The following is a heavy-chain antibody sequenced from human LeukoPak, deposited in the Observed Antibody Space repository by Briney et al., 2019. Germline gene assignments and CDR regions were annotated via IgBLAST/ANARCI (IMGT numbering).Heavy chain of an antibody. Sequence: PGGSLRLSCVASGFTFSSYAMSWVRQAPGKGLEWVSAISGSGGSTYYADSVKGRFTISRDNSKNTLYLQMNGLRAEDTAVYYCAKFLPTHIVVANYYFDYWGQGTLVTVSS. CDR3: AKFLPTHIVVANYYFDY. CDR1: GFTFSSYA. CDR2: ISGSGGST. V-gene: IGHV3-23*01. D-gene: IGHD2-21*01. J-gene: IGHJ4*02.